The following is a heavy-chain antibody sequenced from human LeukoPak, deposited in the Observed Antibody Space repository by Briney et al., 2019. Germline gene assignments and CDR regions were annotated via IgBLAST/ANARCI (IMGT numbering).Heavy chain of an antibody. D-gene: IGHD3-9*01. V-gene: IGHV4-34*01. CDR1: GGSFSGYF. CDR2: INHSGST. CDR3: ATSSGYDAFDI. J-gene: IGHJ3*02. Sequence: SETLSLTCAVYGGSFSGYFWSCIRQPPGKGLEWIGEINHSGSTNYNPSLKSRVTTSVDTSKNQFSLKLSSVTAADTAVYYCATSSGYDAFDIWGQGTMVTVSS.